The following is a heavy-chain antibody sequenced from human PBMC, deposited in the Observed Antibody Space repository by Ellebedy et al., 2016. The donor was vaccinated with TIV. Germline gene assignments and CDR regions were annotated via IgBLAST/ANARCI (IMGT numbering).Heavy chain of an antibody. CDR3: TTFIDCSGGFCYSNY. CDR1: GVTFNDAG. V-gene: IGHV3-15*01. J-gene: IGHJ4*02. CDR2: SKRKSEGGIK. D-gene: IGHD2-15*01. Sequence: PGGSLRLSCEASGVTFNDAGLSWVRQTPGKGLAWVARSKRKSEGGIKDYAAPVKDRFTISRDDSKNTLYLQMNSLGSEDTAVEYCTTFIDCSGGFCYSNYWGQGTLVTVSA.